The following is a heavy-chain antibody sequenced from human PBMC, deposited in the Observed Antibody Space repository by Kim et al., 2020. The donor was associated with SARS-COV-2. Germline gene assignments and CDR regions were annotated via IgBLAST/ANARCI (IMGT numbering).Heavy chain of an antibody. CDR3: AGDLGYYVWGSYRGAAFDP. J-gene: IGHJ5*02. Sequence: GRFTISRDNAKNSLYLQMNSLRAEDTAVYYCAGDLGYYVWGSYRGAAFDPWGQGTLVTVSS. D-gene: IGHD3-16*02. V-gene: IGHV3-11*01.